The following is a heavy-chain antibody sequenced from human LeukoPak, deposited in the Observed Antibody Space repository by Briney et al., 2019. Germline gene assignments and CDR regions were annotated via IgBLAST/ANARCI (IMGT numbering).Heavy chain of an antibody. CDR3: ARSSYSGYDREYYYDSSGYYGLDY. CDR2: INAGNGNT. Sequence: GASVKVSCKASGYTFTSYAMHWVRQAPGQRLEWMGWINAGNGNTKYSQKFQGRVTITRDTSASTAYMELSSLRSEDTAVYYCARSSYSGYDREYYYDSSGYYGLDYWGQGTLVTVSS. CDR1: GYTFTSYA. J-gene: IGHJ4*02. V-gene: IGHV1-3*01. D-gene: IGHD3-22*01.